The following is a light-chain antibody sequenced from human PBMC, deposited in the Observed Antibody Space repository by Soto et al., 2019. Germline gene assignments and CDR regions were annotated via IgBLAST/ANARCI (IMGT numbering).Light chain of an antibody. J-gene: IGKJ4*01. CDR3: QQCGTSPLT. CDR1: QSVTSSY. CDR2: CAS. V-gene: IGKV3-20*01. Sequence: EIVLTQSPGTLSLSPGERATLSCRASQSVTSSYLAWYQQRPGQAPRLLIYCASSRATGIPDRFSGSGSGTDFTLTISRLEPEDFAVYYCQQCGTSPLTFGGGTKLEIK.